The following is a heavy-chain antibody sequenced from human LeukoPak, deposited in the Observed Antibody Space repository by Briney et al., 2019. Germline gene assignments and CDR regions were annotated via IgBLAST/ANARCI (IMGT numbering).Heavy chain of an antibody. D-gene: IGHD3-9*01. V-gene: IGHV3-30*02. J-gene: IGHJ4*02. CDR2: TRYDGTIK. Sequence: GGSLRLSCAASGFTFSSYGMHWVRQAPGKGLEGVTFTRYDGTIKYYADSVKGRFTISRDNSKNTLFLQMNSLRAEDTALYYCARGGHYNVLTGFRSRILGFDYWGQGTLVTVSS. CDR1: GFTFSSYG. CDR3: ARGGHYNVLTGFRSRILGFDY.